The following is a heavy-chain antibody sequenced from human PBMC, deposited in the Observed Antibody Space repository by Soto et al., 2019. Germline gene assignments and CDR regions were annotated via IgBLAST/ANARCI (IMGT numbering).Heavy chain of an antibody. CDR3: ARGGGPYVWFNEF. CDR1: GGLFSSFA. V-gene: IGHV1-69*01. Sequence: QGQLVQSGPEVKKPGSSVKVSCKDSGGLFSSFAIGWVRQAPGQGLEWLGGIIPVFGTTNYAERFQDRVTITADESTNTAYMELSSLTSGDTAMYYCARGGGPYVWFNEFWGQGTRVTVSS. D-gene: IGHD3-16*01. CDR2: IIPVFGTT. J-gene: IGHJ4*02.